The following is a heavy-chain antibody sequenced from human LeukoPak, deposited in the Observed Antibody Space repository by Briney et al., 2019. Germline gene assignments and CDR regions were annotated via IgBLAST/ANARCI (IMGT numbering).Heavy chain of an antibody. CDR1: GFTFSSYA. Sequence: GGSLRLSCAASGFTFSSYAMSWVRQAPGKGLEWVSAISGSGGSTYYADSVKGRFTISRDNSKNTLYLQMSSLRAEDTAVYYCAKDLRLRYCSSTSCYMSAFDIWGQGTMVTVSS. J-gene: IGHJ3*02. D-gene: IGHD2-2*02. CDR2: ISGSGGST. V-gene: IGHV3-23*01. CDR3: AKDLRLRYCSSTSCYMSAFDI.